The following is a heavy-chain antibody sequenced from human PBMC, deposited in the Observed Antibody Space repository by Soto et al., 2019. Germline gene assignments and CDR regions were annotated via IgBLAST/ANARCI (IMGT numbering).Heavy chain of an antibody. CDR1: GLSITDSEMG. V-gene: IGHV2-26*01. J-gene: IGHJ5*02. CDR3: ARRQLAVAVSPWFDP. CDR2: IDSSGEK. D-gene: IGHD6-19*01. Sequence: QVTLKESGPVLVKPTEPLTLRCTVSGLSITDSEMGVSWIRQPPGKALEWLAHIDSSGEKSYRTFLKSRLTISKDTSKSQIVLIMTNMDPADTATYYCARRQLAVAVSPWFDPWGQGILVTVSS.